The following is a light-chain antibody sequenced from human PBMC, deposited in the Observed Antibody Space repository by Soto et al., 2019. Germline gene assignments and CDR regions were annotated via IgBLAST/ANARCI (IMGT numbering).Light chain of an antibody. CDR1: QGISSY. CDR3: QQYYSYPRT. V-gene: IGKV1-8*01. CDR2: AAS. J-gene: IGKJ5*01. Sequence: AIRMTQSPSSLSASTGDRVTITCRASQGISSYLAWYQQKPGKAPKLLIYAASTLQSEVPSRFSGSGSGTDFTLTIGCLQSEDFATYYCQQYYSYPRTFGQGTRLEIK.